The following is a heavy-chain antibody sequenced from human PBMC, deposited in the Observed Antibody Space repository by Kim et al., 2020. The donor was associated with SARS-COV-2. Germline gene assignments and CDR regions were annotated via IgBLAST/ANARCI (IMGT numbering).Heavy chain of an antibody. Sequence: RAYADSVKGRFTISRDNAKSALYLQINSLRPEDTVLYYWAKGYGNFFGFDVGGQGTTVTVSS. D-gene: IGHD2-15*01. V-gene: IGHV3-9*01. CDR2: R. CDR3: AKGYGNFFGFDV. J-gene: IGHJ6*02.